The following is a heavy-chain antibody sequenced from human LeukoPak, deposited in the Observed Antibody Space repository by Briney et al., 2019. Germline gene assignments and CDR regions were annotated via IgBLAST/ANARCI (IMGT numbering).Heavy chain of an antibody. D-gene: IGHD1-26*01. CDR2: INPNSGDT. CDR1: GYSFSRYG. CDR3: ASLVGPTHLDAFDI. V-gene: IGHV1-2*02. J-gene: IGHJ3*02. Sequence: ASVKVSCKASGYSFSRYGISWVRQAPGQGLEWMGWINPNSGDTTYAQKFQGRVTMTRDTSITTADLEVITLTSDDTAVYYCASLVGPTHLDAFDIWGQGTMVTVSS.